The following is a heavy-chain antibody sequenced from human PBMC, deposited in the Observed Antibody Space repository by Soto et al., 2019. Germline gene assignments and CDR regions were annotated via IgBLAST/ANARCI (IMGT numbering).Heavy chain of an antibody. Sequence: EVQLLESGGGLVQPGGSLRLSCAASGFTFSSNGMSWVRQAPGKGLEWVSAISGSGGSTYYADSVKGRFTISRDNSKTTLYLQMNSLRAEETAVYYCAKEATRRGGWFDPWGQGTLVTVSS. CDR1: GFTFSSNG. CDR3: AKEATRRGGWFDP. D-gene: IGHD2-15*01. V-gene: IGHV3-23*01. J-gene: IGHJ5*02. CDR2: ISGSGGST.